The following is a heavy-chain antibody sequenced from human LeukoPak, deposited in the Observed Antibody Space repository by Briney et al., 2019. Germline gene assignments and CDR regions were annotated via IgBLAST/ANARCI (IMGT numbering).Heavy chain of an antibody. D-gene: IGHD2-8*01. CDR3: ARCVGNGYYYYGMDV. CDR2: IWYDGSNK. V-gene: IGHV3-33*01. J-gene: IGHJ6*02. Sequence: GGSLRLSCAASGFTFSSYGMHWVRQAPGKGLEWVAVIWYDGSNKYYADSVKGRFTISRDNSKNTLYLQMNSLRAEDTAVYYCARCVGNGYYYYGMDVSGQGATVTVSS. CDR1: GFTFSSYG.